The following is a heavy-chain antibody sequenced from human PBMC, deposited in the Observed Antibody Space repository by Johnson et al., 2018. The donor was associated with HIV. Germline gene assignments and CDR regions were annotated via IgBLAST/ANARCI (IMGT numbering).Heavy chain of an antibody. D-gene: IGHD1-26*01. Sequence: VQLVESGGGLEQPGGSLRLSCAASGFTFASSAMSWVRQAPGKGLEWVSAISDSGSTSYADSVKGRFTISRDNSKNTLYLQISSLRAEDTAVYYCARGAPSGNYYVDAFDIWGQGTVVTVSS. CDR2: ISDSGST. V-gene: IGHV3-23*04. CDR3: ARGAPSGNYYVDAFDI. J-gene: IGHJ3*02. CDR1: GFTFASSA.